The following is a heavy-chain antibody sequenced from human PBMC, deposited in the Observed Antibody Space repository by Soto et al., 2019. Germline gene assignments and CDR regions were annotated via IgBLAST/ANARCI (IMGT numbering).Heavy chain of an antibody. D-gene: IGHD5-18*01. CDR3: ATLDQYSYGSDHPGYYYYGMDV. V-gene: IGHV1-69*13. CDR2: IIPIFGTA. J-gene: IGHJ6*02. Sequence: SVKVSCKASGGTFSSYAISWVRQAPGQGLEWMGGIIPIFGTANYAQKFQGRVTITADESTSTAYMELSSLRSEDTAVYYCATLDQYSYGSDHPGYYYYGMDVCGQGTTATVS. CDR1: GGTFSSYA.